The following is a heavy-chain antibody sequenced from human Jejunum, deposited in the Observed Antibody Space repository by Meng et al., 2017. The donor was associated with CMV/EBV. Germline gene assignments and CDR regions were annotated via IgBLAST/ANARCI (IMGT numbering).Heavy chain of an antibody. CDR3: ARGLWSGFDY. V-gene: IGHV1-18*01. J-gene: IGHJ4*02. D-gene: IGHD3-3*01. CDR1: RFTFITWG. CDR2: SFKGDT. Sequence: SVEVSSKASRFTFITWGVGWVRLAPGQGLEWVGGSFKGDTNYAQKFEGRVTMTTDTSTSTAYMELTSLKFDDTAVYYCARGLWSGFDYWGQGTLVTVSS.